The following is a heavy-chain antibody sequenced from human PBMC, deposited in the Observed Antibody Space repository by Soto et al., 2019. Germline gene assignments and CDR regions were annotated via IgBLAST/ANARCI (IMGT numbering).Heavy chain of an antibody. D-gene: IGHD3-10*01. V-gene: IGHV5-51*01. CDR1: GYSFTSYW. CDR2: IYPGDSDT. Sequence: GESLKISCKGSGYSFTSYWIGWVRQMPGKGLEWMGIIYPGDSDTRYSPSFQGQVTISADKSISTAYLQWSSLKASDTAMYYCARRQYYGSGSYYPIYYYGMDVWDQGTTVTVSS. J-gene: IGHJ6*02. CDR3: ARRQYYGSGSYYPIYYYGMDV.